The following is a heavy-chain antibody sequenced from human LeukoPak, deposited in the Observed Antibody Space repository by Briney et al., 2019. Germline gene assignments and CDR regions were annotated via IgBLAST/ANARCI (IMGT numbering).Heavy chain of an antibody. CDR3: ARSIEMATSYYYYGMDV. CDR1: GYTFTSYA. J-gene: IGHJ6*02. V-gene: IGHV7-4-1*02. CDR2: INTNTGNP. Sequence: GASVKVSCKASGYTFTSYAMNWVRQAPGQGLEWMGWINTNTGNPTYAQGFTGRFVFSLDTSVSTAYLQISSLKAEDTAVYYCARSIEMATSYYYYGMDVWGQGTTVTVSS. D-gene: IGHD5-24*01.